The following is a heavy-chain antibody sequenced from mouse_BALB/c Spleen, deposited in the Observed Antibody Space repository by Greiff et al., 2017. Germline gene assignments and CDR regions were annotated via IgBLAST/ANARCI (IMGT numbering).Heavy chain of an antibody. D-gene: IGHD2-14*01. V-gene: IGHV8-8*01. CDR3: ARAYYRYNYYAMDY. J-gene: IGHJ4*01. CDR1: GFSLSTSGMG. Sequence: QVTLKESGPGILQPSQTLSLTCSFSGFSLSTSGMGVGWIRQPSGKGLEWLAHIWWDDDKRYNPALKSRLTISKDTSSNQVFLKIASVDTADTATYYCARAYYRYNYYAMDYWGQGTSVTVSS. CDR2: IWWDDDK.